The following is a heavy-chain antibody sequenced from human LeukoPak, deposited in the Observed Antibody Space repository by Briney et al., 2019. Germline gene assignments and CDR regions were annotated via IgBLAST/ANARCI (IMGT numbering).Heavy chain of an antibody. D-gene: IGHD3-22*01. CDR3: ARSRSGYYEDY. CDR2: ISGSDGTT. J-gene: IGHJ4*02. V-gene: IGHV3-23*01. CDR1: GFTFSNYA. Sequence: GGSLRLSCAASGFTFSNYAMSWVRQAPGKGLEWVSGISGSDGTTYYADSVKGRFTISRDNAKNSLSLQVNSLSAEDTAVYYCARSRSGYYEDYWGQGTLVTVSS.